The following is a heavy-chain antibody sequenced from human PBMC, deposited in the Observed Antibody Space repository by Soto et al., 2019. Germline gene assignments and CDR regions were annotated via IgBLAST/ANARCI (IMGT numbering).Heavy chain of an antibody. D-gene: IGHD6-19*01. Sequence: PXGTLSLTCTVSGDSFSRGHFFGSWLRQPPGKGLEWIGYIYYSGSTTYNPSLKGRVTISMDTSENQFSLNLTSVTATDTAVYYCATSLYTSGWYDYFDSWGQGVLVTVSS. CDR1: GDSFSRGHFF. J-gene: IGHJ4*02. CDR2: IYYSGST. V-gene: IGHV4-61*01. CDR3: ATSLYTSGWYDYFDS.